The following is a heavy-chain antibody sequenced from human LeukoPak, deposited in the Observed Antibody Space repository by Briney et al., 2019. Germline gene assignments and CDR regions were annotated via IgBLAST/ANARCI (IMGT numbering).Heavy chain of an antibody. CDR2: FYYSGST. CDR3: ARYSFPTWRSFDY. Sequence: SETLSLTCTVSGGSIRSSASFWFCIRQPPGKGLEWIATFYYSGSTYYSPSLKSRVTMYVDTSKNQFSLQLTSVSAADTAVYYCARYSFPTWRSFDYWGQGSLVTVSP. D-gene: IGHD2-15*01. CDR1: GGSIRSSASF. V-gene: IGHV4-39*01. J-gene: IGHJ4*02.